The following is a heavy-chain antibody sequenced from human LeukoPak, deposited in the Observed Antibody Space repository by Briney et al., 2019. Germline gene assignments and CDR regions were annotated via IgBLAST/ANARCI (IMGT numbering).Heavy chain of an antibody. J-gene: IGHJ4*02. CDR1: GFTVSSNY. V-gene: IGHV3-66*01. Sequence: GGSLRLSCAASGFTVSSNYMSWVRQAPGKGLEWVSVIHSGGSTYYADSVKGRFTISRDNSKNTLYLQMNSLRAEDTAVYYCAKGPVPAAIGLFDYWGQGTLVTVSS. CDR2: IHSGGST. CDR3: AKGPVPAAIGLFDY. D-gene: IGHD2-2*02.